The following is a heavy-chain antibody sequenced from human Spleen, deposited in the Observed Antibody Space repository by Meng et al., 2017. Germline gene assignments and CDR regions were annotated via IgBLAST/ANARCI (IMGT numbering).Heavy chain of an antibody. CDR2: TRNKVYGGTT. V-gene: IGHV3-49*03. D-gene: IGHD3-22*01. Sequence: GESLKISCTASGFTSGDYPVSWLRQAPGKGLEWVAFTRNKVYGGTTEYAASVKGRFIISRDDSKSIAYLQMNSLKTEDTAMYYCTSGAVYYYDTSGHHYFDFWGQGTLVTVSS. CDR1: GFTSGDYP. J-gene: IGHJ4*02. CDR3: TSGAVYYYDTSGHHYFDF.